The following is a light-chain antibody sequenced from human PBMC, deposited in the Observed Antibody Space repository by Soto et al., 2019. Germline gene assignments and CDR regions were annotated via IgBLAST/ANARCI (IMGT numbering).Light chain of an antibody. CDR1: QSISSW. CDR3: QQYNSYSPYT. V-gene: IGKV1-5*01. Sequence: DIPMTQSPSTLSASVGDRVTITCRASQSISSWWAWYQQKPGKAPKLLIYDASSLESGVPSRFSGSGSGTEFTLTISSLQPDDFATYYCQQYNSYSPYTFGQGTKLDIK. CDR2: DAS. J-gene: IGKJ2*01.